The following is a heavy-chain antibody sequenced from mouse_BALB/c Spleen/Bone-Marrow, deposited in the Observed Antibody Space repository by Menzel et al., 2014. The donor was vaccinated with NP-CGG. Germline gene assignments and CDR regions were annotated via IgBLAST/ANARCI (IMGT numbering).Heavy chain of an antibody. Sequence: QVQLKQSGPGLVQPSQSLSITCTVSGFSLTSYGVHWVRQPPGKGLEWLGVIWGGGSTDYNAAFISRLSISKDNSKSQVFFKMNSLQADDTAIYYCARQPLRRHAMDYWGQGTSVTVSS. J-gene: IGHJ4*01. CDR3: ARQPLRRHAMDY. D-gene: IGHD1-2*01. V-gene: IGHV2-4*02. CDR2: IWGGGST. CDR1: GFSLTSYG.